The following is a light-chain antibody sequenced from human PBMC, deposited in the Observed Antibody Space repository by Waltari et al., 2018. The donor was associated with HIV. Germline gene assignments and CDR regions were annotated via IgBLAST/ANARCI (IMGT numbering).Light chain of an antibody. Sequence: SYVLPQPTSVSVAPGQTARITCGGNNIGSKSAHWYQQKPGQAPVLVVYDDNDRPSGIPERFFGSNSGNTATLTITRVEAGDEADYYCQVWDSGSDHPDVVFGGGTKLTVL. J-gene: IGLJ2*01. V-gene: IGLV3-21*02. CDR1: NIGSKS. CDR2: DDN. CDR3: QVWDSGSDHPDVV.